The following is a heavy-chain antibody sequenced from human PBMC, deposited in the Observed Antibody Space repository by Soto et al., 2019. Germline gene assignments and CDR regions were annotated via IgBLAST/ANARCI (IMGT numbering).Heavy chain of an antibody. D-gene: IGHD2-8*01. CDR1: GFTFSNYS. CDR3: ANVLRLDY. J-gene: IGHJ4*02. CDR2: ISYDGSNK. Sequence: QVQLVESGGGVVQPGRSLRLSCAASGFTFSNYSMHWVRQAPGKGLEWVAVISYDGSNKYYADSVKGRFTISRDNSKNTLYLQMNSLRAEDTAVYYCANVLRLDYWGQGTLVTVSS. V-gene: IGHV3-30*18.